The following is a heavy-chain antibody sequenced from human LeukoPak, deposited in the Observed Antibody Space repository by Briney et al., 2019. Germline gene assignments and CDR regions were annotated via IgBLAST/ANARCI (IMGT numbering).Heavy chain of an antibody. D-gene: IGHD5-18*01. CDR3: ARSLGYGYPYYFDY. J-gene: IGHJ4*02. CDR2: ISGSGGST. Sequence: PGGSLRLSCAASGFTFSSYAMSWVRQAPGKGLEWVSAISGSGGSTYYADSVKGRFTISRDNAKNSLYLQMNSLRAEDTAVYYCARSLGYGYPYYFDYWGQGTLVTVSS. CDR1: GFTFSSYA. V-gene: IGHV3-23*01.